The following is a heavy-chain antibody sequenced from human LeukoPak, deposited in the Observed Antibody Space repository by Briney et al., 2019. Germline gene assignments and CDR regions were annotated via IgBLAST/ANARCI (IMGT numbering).Heavy chain of an antibody. V-gene: IGHV1-69*05. CDR2: IIPIFGTA. Sequence: ASVKVSFKASGGTFSSYAFSWVRQAPGQGLEWKGGIIPIFGTANYAQKFQGRVTITTDESTSTAYMELSSLRSEDTAVYYCARGATWELYYWGQGTLVTVSS. CDR3: ARGATWELYY. J-gene: IGHJ4*02. CDR1: GGTFSSYA. D-gene: IGHD1-26*01.